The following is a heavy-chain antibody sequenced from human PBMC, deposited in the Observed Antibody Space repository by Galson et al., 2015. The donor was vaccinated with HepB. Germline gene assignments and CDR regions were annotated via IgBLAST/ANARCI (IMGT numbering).Heavy chain of an antibody. CDR2: ISYDGSNK. V-gene: IGHV3-30-3*01. CDR3: ARDPHPHDYGGNSEKRLDY. D-gene: IGHD4-23*01. J-gene: IGHJ4*02. Sequence: SLRLSCAASGFTFSSYAMHWVRQAPGKGLEWVAVISYDGSNKYYADSVKGRFTISRDNSKNTLYLQMNSLRAEDTAVYYCARDPHPHDYGGNSEKRLDYWGQGTLVTVSS. CDR1: GFTFSSYA.